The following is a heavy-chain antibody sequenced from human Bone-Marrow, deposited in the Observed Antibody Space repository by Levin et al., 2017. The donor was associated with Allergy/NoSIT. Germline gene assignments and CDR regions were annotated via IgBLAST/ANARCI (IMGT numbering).Heavy chain of an antibody. Sequence: GESLKISCKASGYSFSNHWIAWVRQMPGKGLEWMGIIYLADSDTTYSPSFQGQITISADKSSSTAYLHWSSLRASDTAIYYCARRYGSGSYYLSYYMDVWGKGTTVTVSS. CDR3: ARRYGSGSYYLSYYMDV. J-gene: IGHJ6*03. CDR1: GYSFSNHW. D-gene: IGHD3-10*01. V-gene: IGHV5-51*01. CDR2: IYLADSDT.